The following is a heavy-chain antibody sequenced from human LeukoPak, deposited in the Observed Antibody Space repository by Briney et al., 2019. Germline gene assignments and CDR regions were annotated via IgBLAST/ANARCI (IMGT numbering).Heavy chain of an antibody. D-gene: IGHD3-3*02. J-gene: IGHJ4*02. CDR3: ARGFGPSLFRAYFDY. CDR1: GGSISSYY. Sequence: NASETLSLTCTASGGSISSYYWSWIRQPPGKGLEWIGYIYYSGSTNYNPSLKSRVTISVDTSKNQFSLKLSSVTAADTAVYYCARGFGPSLFRAYFDYWGQGTLVTVSS. CDR2: IYYSGST. V-gene: IGHV4-59*01.